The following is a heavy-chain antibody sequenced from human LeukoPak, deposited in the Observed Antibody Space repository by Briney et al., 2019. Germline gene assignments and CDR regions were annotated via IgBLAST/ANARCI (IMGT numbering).Heavy chain of an antibody. CDR2: ISGSGGST. CDR1: GFTFSSYA. Sequence: GGSLRLSCAASGFTFSSYAMSWVRQAPGKGLEWVSAISGSGGSTYYADSVKGRFTISRDNAKNSLYLQMNSLRAEGTAVYYCARGGRGSYWYFDLWGRGTLVTVSS. V-gene: IGHV3-23*01. CDR3: ARGGRGSYWYFDL. J-gene: IGHJ2*01. D-gene: IGHD2-15*01.